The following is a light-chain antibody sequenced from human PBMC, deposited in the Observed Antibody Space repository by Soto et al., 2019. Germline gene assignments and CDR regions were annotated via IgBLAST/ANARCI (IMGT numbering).Light chain of an antibody. V-gene: IGLV1-44*01. Sequence: QSVLTQPPSASGTPGQRVTISCSGSSSNIGTYTVNWYQQFPGTAPKLLIYNNDQRPSGVPDRFSVFKYGTAASLAISGLQSEDEAEYYCAAWDDSLSGLYDFGTATKLTVL. CDR3: AAWDDSLSGLYD. CDR2: NND. CDR1: SSNIGTYT. J-gene: IGLJ1*01.